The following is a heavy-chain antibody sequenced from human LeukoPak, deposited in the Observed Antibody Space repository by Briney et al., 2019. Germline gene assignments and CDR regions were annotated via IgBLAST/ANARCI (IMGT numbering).Heavy chain of an antibody. V-gene: IGHV3-74*01. CDR1: GFTFRSYW. CDR3: VRGGSGYTYGEFGY. CDR2: IHTDGSST. D-gene: IGHD5-18*01. J-gene: IGHJ4*02. Sequence: PGGSLRLSCAASGFTFRSYWTHWIRHAPGKGLVWVSRIHTDGSSTDYADSVKGRFTISRDNAKNTLWLQMNSLSAEDTGVYYCVRGGSGYTYGEFGYWGQGTLVTVSS.